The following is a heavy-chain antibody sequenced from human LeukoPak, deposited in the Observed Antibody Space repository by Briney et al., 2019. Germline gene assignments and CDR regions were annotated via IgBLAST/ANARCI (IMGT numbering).Heavy chain of an antibody. J-gene: IGHJ4*02. D-gene: IGHD1-26*01. CDR2: ISGSGGST. CDR3: AKDRAESGGYWAPFGY. V-gene: IGHV3-23*01. CDR1: GFTFSTYA. Sequence: SGGSLRLSCAVSGFTFSTYAMSWVRQAPGKGLEWVSAISGSGGSTYYADSVKGRFTISRDNSKNTLYLQMNTLRAEDTAVYYCAKDRAESGGYWAPFGYWGQGTLVTVSS.